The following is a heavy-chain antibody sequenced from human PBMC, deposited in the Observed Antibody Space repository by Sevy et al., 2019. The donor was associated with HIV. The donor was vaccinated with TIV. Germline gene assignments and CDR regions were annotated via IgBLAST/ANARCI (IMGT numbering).Heavy chain of an antibody. V-gene: IGHV1-18*01. D-gene: IGHD3-10*01. CDR2: ISAYNGNT. Sequence: ASVKVSCKASGYTFTSYGISWVRQAPGQGLEWMGWISAYNGNTNYAQKLQGRVTMTTDTSTSTAYMELRSLSSDDTAVYYCARDCSYYYGSGIYLSPNWFDPWGQGTLVTVSS. CDR1: GYTFTSYG. CDR3: ARDCSYYYGSGIYLSPNWFDP. J-gene: IGHJ5*02.